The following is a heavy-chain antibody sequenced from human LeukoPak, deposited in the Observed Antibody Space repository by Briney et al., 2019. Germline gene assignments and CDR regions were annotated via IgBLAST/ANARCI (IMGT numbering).Heavy chain of an antibody. D-gene: IGHD3/OR15-3a*01. J-gene: IGHJ4*02. V-gene: IGHV4-39*01. CDR3: ARQTGSGLFILP. CDR1: GGSISSSSYY. CDR2: IYYSGST. Sequence: SETLSLTCTVSGGSISSSSYYWGWLRQPPGTGLEWIGSIYYSGSTYYNPSLKSRVTISVDTSKNQFSLKLTSVTAADTAVYYCARQTGSGLFILPGGQGTLVTVSS.